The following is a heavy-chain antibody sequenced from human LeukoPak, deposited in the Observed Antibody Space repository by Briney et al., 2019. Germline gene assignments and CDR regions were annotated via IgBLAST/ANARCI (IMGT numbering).Heavy chain of an antibody. Sequence: KPSETLSLTCTVSGGSISSSSYYWGWIRQPPGKGLEWIGSIYYSGSTYYNPSLKSRVTISVDTSKNQFSLKLSSVTAADTAVYYCARRGALGVGAIDYWGQGTLVTVSS. CDR1: GGSISSSSYY. CDR3: ARRGALGVGAIDY. CDR2: IYYSGST. J-gene: IGHJ4*02. V-gene: IGHV4-39*01. D-gene: IGHD1-26*01.